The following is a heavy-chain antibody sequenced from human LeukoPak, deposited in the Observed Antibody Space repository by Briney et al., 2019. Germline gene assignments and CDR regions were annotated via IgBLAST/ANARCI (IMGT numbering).Heavy chain of an antibody. Sequence: GGSLRLSCAASGFTFSSYAMSWVRQAPGKGLEWVSAISGSGGSTYYADSVKGRFTIARDNSKNTLYLQMNSLRSEDTAVYYCAIVAYYYGSSGYYYFDYWGQGTLVTVSS. D-gene: IGHD3-22*01. CDR1: GFTFSSYA. CDR2: ISGSGGST. J-gene: IGHJ4*02. CDR3: AIVAYYYGSSGYYYFDY. V-gene: IGHV3-23*01.